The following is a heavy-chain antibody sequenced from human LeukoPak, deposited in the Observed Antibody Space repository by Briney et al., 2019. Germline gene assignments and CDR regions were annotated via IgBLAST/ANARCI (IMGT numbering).Heavy chain of an antibody. Sequence: ASVKVSCKVSGYTLTELSMHWVRQAPGKGLEWMGGFDPEDGETIYAQKFQGRVTMTEDTSTDTAYMELSGLRSEDTAVYYCAASPELRWYNPGVDYWGQGTLVTVSS. CDR1: GYTLTELS. J-gene: IGHJ4*02. V-gene: IGHV1-24*01. CDR3: AASPELRWYNPGVDY. CDR2: FDPEDGET. D-gene: IGHD4-23*01.